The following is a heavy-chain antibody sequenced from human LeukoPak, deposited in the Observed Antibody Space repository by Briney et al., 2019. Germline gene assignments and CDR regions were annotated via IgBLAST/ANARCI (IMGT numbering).Heavy chain of an antibody. Sequence: GGSLRLSCAASGFTFSSYAMSWVRQAPGKGLEWVSVIYSDGTTYYTDSVKGRFTISRDNSKNTLYLQMNSLRAEDTAVYYCARGGWELLNFDYWGQGTLVTVSS. J-gene: IGHJ4*02. CDR1: GFTFSSYA. CDR3: ARGGWELLNFDY. V-gene: IGHV3-23*03. CDR2: IYSDGTT. D-gene: IGHD1-26*01.